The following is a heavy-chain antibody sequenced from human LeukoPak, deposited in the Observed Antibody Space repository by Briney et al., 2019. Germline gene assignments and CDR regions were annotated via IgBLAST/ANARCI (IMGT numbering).Heavy chain of an antibody. CDR2: ISAYNGNT. J-gene: IGHJ4*02. V-gene: IGHV1-18*01. D-gene: IGHD3-22*01. CDR3: ARDSPEDYYDSSGYSGYDY. CDR1: GYTFTSYG. Sequence: ASVKVSCKASGYTFTSYGISWVRQAPGQGLEWMGWISAYNGNTNYAQKFQGRVTMTTDTSTSTAYMELRSLRSDDTAVYYCARDSPEDYYDSSGYSGYDYWGQGTLVTVSS.